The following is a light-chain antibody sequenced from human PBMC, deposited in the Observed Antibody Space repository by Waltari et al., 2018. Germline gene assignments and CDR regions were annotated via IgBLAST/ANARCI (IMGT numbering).Light chain of an antibody. CDR3: HVWDSSSDQQE. V-gene: IGLV3-21*04. CDR1: NIGSKS. CDR2: YDT. J-gene: IGLJ2*01. Sequence: SYVLTQPPSVSVAPGKAATLTCGGTNIGSKSVHWYQQKPGQAPVLVIKYDTDRPSGVPERISGSNTGNTATLTISRGEAGDEADYYCHVWDSSSDQQEFGGGTKLTVL.